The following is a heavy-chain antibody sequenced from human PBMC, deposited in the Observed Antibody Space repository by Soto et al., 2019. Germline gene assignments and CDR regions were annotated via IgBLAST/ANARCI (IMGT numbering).Heavy chain of an antibody. Sequence: KSSETLSLTCTVSGGSISSSSYYWGWIRQPPGKGLEWIGSIYYSGSTYYNPSLKSRVTISVDTSKNQFSLKLSSVTAADTAVYYCARQAYYDFWSGYQYYFDYWGQGTLVTDSS. J-gene: IGHJ4*02. V-gene: IGHV4-39*01. CDR1: GGSISSSSYY. D-gene: IGHD3-3*01. CDR2: IYYSGST. CDR3: ARQAYYDFWSGYQYYFDY.